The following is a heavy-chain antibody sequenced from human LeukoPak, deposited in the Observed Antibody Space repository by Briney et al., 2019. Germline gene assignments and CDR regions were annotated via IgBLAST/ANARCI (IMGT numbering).Heavy chain of an antibody. V-gene: IGHV3-66*01. CDR2: IFSGGNT. CDR1: GFTVSSDY. J-gene: IGHJ5*02. Sequence: GGSLRLSCAASGFTVSSDYMSWVRQAPGKGLEWVSVIFSGGNTFYADSVKGRFTISRDNSKNTLHLQMNSLRVEDTAVYYCARDSRPGYSSSWYGRDWFDPWGQGTLVTVSS. D-gene: IGHD6-13*01. CDR3: ARDSRPGYSSSWYGRDWFDP.